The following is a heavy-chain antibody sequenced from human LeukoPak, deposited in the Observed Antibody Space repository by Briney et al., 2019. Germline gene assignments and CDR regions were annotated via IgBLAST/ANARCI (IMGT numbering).Heavy chain of an antibody. CDR2: IYYSGST. CDR3: ASRPFDY. V-gene: IGHV4-59*12. J-gene: IGHJ4*02. Sequence: SEALSLTCTVSGGSISSYYWSWIRQPPGKGLEWIGYIYYSGSTNYNPSLKSRVTISVDTSKNQFSLKLSSVTAADTAVYYCASRPFDYWGQGTLVTVSS. CDR1: GGSISSYY.